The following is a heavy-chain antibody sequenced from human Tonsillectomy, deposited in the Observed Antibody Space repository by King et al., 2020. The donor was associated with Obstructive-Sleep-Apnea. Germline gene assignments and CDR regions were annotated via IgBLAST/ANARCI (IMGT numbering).Heavy chain of an antibody. CDR2: IKQDGSEK. J-gene: IGHJ6*02. D-gene: IGHD6-25*01. V-gene: IGHV3-7*03. CDR3: ARELYRSGHYYSGMDV. CDR1: GFTFSTYW. Sequence: EVQLVESGGGLVQPGGSLRLSCAASGFTFSTYWMNWVRQAPGKGLEWVANIKQDGSEKYYVDSVKGRFTISRDNAKNSLYLQMNSLRAEDTAVYYCARELYRSGHYYSGMDVWGQGTTVTLSS.